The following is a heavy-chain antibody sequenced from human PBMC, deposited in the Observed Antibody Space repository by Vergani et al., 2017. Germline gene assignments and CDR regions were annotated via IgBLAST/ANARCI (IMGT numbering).Heavy chain of an antibody. V-gene: IGHV3-66*02. CDR1: GSTVSGNY. CDR2: SYSGDET. J-gene: IGHJ5*02. CDR3: ARGNYDGSDTYVDP. D-gene: IGHD3-10*01. Sequence: ELQLVESGGGLVQPGGSLRLSCAASGSTVSGNYMTWVRQAPGKGLEWVSLSYSGDETYYADSVKGRVTISRDTSKNTLHLQINNLRVEDTAVYYCARGNYDGSDTYVDPWGQGTLVTVSS.